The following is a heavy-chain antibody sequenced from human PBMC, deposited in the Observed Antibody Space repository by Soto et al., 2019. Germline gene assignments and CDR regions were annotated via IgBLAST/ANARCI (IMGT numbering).Heavy chain of an antibody. J-gene: IGHJ4*02. V-gene: IGHV3-7*01. CDR2: IKQDGSEK. CDR3: ARGRFCTSGSCYFDL. D-gene: IGHD2-8*01. CDR1: GFTFSNYW. Sequence: GWSLRLSCAASGFTFSNYWMSWVRQALGKGLEWVANIKQDGSEKYYVESVRGRFAISRDNAKNSQDLQMNSLRAEDTAVYYCARGRFCTSGSCYFDLWGQGTLVTVSS.